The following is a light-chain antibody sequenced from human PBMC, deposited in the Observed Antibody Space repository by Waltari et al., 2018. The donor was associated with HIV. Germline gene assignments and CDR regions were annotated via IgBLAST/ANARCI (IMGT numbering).Light chain of an antibody. V-gene: IGKV3-15*01. CDR1: QSISSN. J-gene: IGKJ1*01. CDR3: QHYNNWPPWT. Sequence: EIVMTQSPATLSVSPGERATLSCRASQSISSNLAWYQQKPGQAPRLLIYGANTRAPGVPARFSGSGSGTEFTLTISSLQSEDFAIYYCQHYNNWPPWTFGQGTKVEIK. CDR2: GAN.